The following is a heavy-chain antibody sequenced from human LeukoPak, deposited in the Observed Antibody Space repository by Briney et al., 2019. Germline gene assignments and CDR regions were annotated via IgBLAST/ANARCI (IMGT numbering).Heavy chain of an antibody. J-gene: IGHJ4*02. V-gene: IGHV1-8*01. CDR1: GYTFTSYD. CDR3: ARDSPRIAAAGAY. Sequence: GASVKVSCKASGYTFTSYDIDWVRQATGQGLEWMGWMNPNSGDTGYAQKFQGRVTMTRNTSISTAYMELSSLRSEDTAVYYCARDSPRIAAAGAYWGQGTLVTVSS. D-gene: IGHD6-13*01. CDR2: MNPNSGDT.